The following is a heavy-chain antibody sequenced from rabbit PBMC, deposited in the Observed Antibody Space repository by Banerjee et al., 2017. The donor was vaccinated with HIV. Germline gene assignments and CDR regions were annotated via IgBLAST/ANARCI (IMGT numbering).Heavy chain of an antibody. CDR1: GFSFSSGYY. V-gene: IGHV1S45*01. D-gene: IGHD4-1*01. CDR2: IVAVIDGMT. CDR3: ARDLAGVTGWNFGL. J-gene: IGHJ4*01. Sequence: QQQLEESGGGLVKPEGSLTLTCKASGFSFSSGYYMCWVRRAPRKGLEWIGCIVAVIDGMTYYATWAKGRFTISKTSPTTVTLQMTSLTAADTATYFCARDLAGVTGWNFGLWGPGTLVTVS.